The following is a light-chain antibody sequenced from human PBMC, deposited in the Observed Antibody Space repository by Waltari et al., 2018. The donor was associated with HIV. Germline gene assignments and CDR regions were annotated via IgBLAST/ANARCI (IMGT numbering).Light chain of an antibody. CDR2: DTS. CDR1: TESGTVGHY. CDR3: LLSYGGAFVI. Sequence: AVVTHDPSLPLSPGETVPLTCGATTESGTVGHYPCWFQQKPSQAPMTLIYDTSNKHSWTPARFSGSLLGGKAALTLSGAQPEDEAEYYCLLSYGGAFVIFGGGTKLTGL. J-gene: IGLJ2*01. V-gene: IGLV7-46*01.